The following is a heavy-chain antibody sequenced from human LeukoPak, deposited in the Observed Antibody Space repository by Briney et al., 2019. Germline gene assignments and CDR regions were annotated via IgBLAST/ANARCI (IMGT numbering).Heavy chain of an antibody. V-gene: IGHV3-7*01. CDR1: GFTLSGHW. CDR2: INQGGSDK. CDR3: TRDRSRAEDD. Sequence: PGGSLRLSCAAYGFTLSGHWMSWVRQAPGKGLEWVANINQGGSDKYYVDSVKGRFTISRDNANNLLYLQMNSLRGEDTAVYYCTRDRSRAEDDWGQGTLVTVSS. J-gene: IGHJ4*02. D-gene: IGHD1-14*01.